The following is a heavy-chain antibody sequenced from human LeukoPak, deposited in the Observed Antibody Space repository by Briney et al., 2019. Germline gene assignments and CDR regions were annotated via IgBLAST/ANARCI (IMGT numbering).Heavy chain of an antibody. D-gene: IGHD3-22*01. CDR2: IKQDGSEK. J-gene: IGHJ4*02. V-gene: IGHV3-7*01. CDR1: GVTFSSYW. Sequence: GGSLRLSCAASGVTFSSYWMSWVRQAPGKGLEWVANIKQDGSEKYYVDSVKGRFTISRDNAKNSLYLQMNSLRAEDTAVYYCARQSEYMWLALGYFDYWGQGTLVTVSS. CDR3: ARQSEYMWLALGYFDY.